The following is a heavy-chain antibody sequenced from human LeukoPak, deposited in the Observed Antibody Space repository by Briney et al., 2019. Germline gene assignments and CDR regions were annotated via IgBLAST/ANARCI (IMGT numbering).Heavy chain of an antibody. CDR3: ARVGYDSSGYQLDY. V-gene: IGHV4-59*12. Sequence: SETLSLTCTVSGGSISSYYWSWIRQPPGKGLEWIGYIYYSGSTNYNPSLKSRVTISVDTSKNQFSLKLSSVTAADTAVYYCARVGYDSSGYQLDYWGQGTLVTVSS. CDR1: GGSISSYY. J-gene: IGHJ4*02. CDR2: IYYSGST. D-gene: IGHD3-22*01.